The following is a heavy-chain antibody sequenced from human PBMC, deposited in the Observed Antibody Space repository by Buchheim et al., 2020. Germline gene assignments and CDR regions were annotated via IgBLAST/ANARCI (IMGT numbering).Heavy chain of an antibody. D-gene: IGHD2/OR15-2a*01. J-gene: IGHJ5*02. CDR2: ISHRGNT. CDR1: GGSISSPNW. V-gene: IGHV4-4*02. Sequence: QVQLQESGPGLVKPSGTLSLTCAVSGGSISSPNWWTWVRQSPGKGLEWIGDISHRGNTHYHPSLKSRVTISLDKPKNQFSPKLNSVTAADTAMYYCARNSGPYNWFDPWGRGTL. CDR3: ARNSGPYNWFDP.